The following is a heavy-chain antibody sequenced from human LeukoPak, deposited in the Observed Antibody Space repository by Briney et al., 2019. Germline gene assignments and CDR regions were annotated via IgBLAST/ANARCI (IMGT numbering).Heavy chain of an antibody. V-gene: IGHV1-46*01. CDR3: ARATFQDSSAYSDYYFDF. Sequence: ASVKVSCKTSGYPFTTDYIHWVRHAPEQGREWVGVVIPRGVSTDYAQNCQGRVTMSRDMSTRKVYLEISSLRSDDTAVYHCARATFQDSSAYSDYYFDFWGQGTLVTVSS. CDR1: GYPFTTDY. CDR2: VIPRGVST. D-gene: IGHD3-22*01. J-gene: IGHJ4*02.